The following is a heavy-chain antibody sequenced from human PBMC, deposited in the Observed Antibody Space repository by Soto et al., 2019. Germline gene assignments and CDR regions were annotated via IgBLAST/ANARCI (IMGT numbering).Heavy chain of an antibody. CDR2: IYYSGST. CDR1: GGSISSYY. Sequence: SEPLSLTCTVSGGSISSYYWSWIRQPPGKGLEWIGYIYYSGSTNYNPSLKSRVTISVDTSKNQFSLKLSSVTAADTAVYYCARSIAAAGTYNWFDPWGQGTLVTVSS. CDR3: ARSIAAAGTYNWFDP. J-gene: IGHJ5*02. V-gene: IGHV4-59*01. D-gene: IGHD6-13*01.